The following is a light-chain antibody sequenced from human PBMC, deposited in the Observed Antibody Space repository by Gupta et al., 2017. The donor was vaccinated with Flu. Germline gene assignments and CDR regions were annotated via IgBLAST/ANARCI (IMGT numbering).Light chain of an antibody. CDR3: FSTDSSGNQRV. Sequence: SYELTQPPSVSVSPGQTARITCSGDALPKKYAYWYQQKSGQAPVLVIYEDTKRPSGIPTRFSGSSSGTMTSLTISEAQVEDEADYYCFSTDSSGNQRVFGGGSKLTAL. CDR2: EDT. J-gene: IGLJ3*02. V-gene: IGLV3-10*01. CDR1: ALPKKY.